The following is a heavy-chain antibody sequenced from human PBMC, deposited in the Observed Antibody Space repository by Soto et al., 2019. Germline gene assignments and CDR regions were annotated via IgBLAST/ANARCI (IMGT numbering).Heavy chain of an antibody. D-gene: IGHD3-9*01. Sequence: EVQLVQSGAEVKKPGESLRISGEGSGYSFTNYWISWVRQTPGKGLEWMGRIDPSDSYTKYSPSFQGHVTISADKSTNTAFLQWSSLQASATAIYYCAREVDTLGWCAPWGQGTLVTVSS. CDR3: AREVDTLGWCAP. CDR1: GYSFTNYW. J-gene: IGHJ5*02. V-gene: IGHV5-10-1*03. CDR2: IDPSDSYT.